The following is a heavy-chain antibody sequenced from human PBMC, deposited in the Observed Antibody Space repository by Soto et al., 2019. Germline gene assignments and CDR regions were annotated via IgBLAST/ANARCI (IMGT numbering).Heavy chain of an antibody. J-gene: IGHJ4*02. V-gene: IGHV1-2*02. D-gene: IGHD3-3*01. CDR1: GYTFTGYY. CDR2: INPNSGGT. CDR3: ARGGQEFWSGYHIDY. Sequence: QVQLVQSGAEVKKPGASVKVSCKASGYTFTGYYMHWVRQAPGQGLEWMGWINPNSGGTNYAQKFQGRVIMTRDTSISTAYMELSRLRSDDTAVYYCARGGQEFWSGYHIDYWGQGTLVTVSS.